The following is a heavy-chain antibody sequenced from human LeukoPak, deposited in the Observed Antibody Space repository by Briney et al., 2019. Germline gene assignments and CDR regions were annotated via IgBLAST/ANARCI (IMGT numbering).Heavy chain of an antibody. CDR3: ARLEPYDSSGYAFDI. J-gene: IGHJ3*02. CDR2: IYPGDSDT. Sequence: GESLKISFKGSGYSFTSYWIGWVRQMPGKGLEWMGIIYPGDSDTRHSPSFQGQVTISADKSISTAYLQWSSLKASDTAMYYCARLEPYDSSGYAFDIWGQGTMVTVSS. CDR1: GYSFTSYW. V-gene: IGHV5-51*01. D-gene: IGHD3-22*01.